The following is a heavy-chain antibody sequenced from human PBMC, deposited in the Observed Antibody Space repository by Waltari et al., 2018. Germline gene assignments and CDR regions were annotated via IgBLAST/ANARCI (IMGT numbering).Heavy chain of an antibody. Sequence: QVQLQESGPGLVKPSETLSLTCTVSGGSISSYYWSWIRQPAGKGLAWIGRIYTSGSTNYNPALKSRVTMALETSKNQFSLKLNSVTAADTAVYYCARGSSGYYYGWGQGTLVTVSS. V-gene: IGHV4-4*07. CDR1: GGSISSYY. J-gene: IGHJ4*02. D-gene: IGHD3-22*01. CDR3: ARGSSGYYYG. CDR2: IYTSGST.